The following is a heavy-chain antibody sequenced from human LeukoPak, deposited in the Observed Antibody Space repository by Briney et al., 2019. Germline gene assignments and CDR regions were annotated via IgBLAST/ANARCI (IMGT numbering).Heavy chain of an antibody. CDR2: INHSGST. Sequence: SETLSLTCAVYGGSFSGYYWSWIRQPPGKGLEWIGEINHSGSTNYNPSLTSRVTISVDTSKNQFSLKLSSVTAADTAVYYCARGGYSGYDFDYWGQGTLVTVSS. CDR3: ARGGYSGYDFDY. V-gene: IGHV4-34*01. J-gene: IGHJ4*02. D-gene: IGHD5-12*01. CDR1: GGSFSGYY.